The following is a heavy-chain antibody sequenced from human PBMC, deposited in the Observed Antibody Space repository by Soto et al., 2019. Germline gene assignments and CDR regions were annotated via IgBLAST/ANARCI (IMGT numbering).Heavy chain of an antibody. V-gene: IGHV3-74*01. CDR2: INSDGSTT. Sequence: EVQLVESGGGLVQPGGSLRLSCAASGFTFSTYWMHWVRQVPGKGLVWVSRINSDGSTTSYADSVKGRCTISRDNAKNTRFLETTSLRAEDAAVYYSAGGVATLLDWGRGTRVTVGS. J-gene: IGHJ4*02. CDR3: AGGVATLLD. CDR1: GFTFSTYW. D-gene: IGHD5-12*01.